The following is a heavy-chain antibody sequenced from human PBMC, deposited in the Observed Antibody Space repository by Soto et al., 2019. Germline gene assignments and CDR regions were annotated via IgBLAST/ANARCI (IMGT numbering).Heavy chain of an antibody. Sequence: QVQLVQSGAEVKKPGSSVKVSCKASGGTFSSYTISWVRQAPGQGLEWMGRIIPILGIANYAQKFQGRVTITADKSTITAYMELSSLRSEDTAVYYCARDPGYSSCPTGYFDYWGQGTLVTVSS. CDR3: ARDPGYSSCPTGYFDY. V-gene: IGHV1-69*08. J-gene: IGHJ4*02. CDR2: IIPILGIA. D-gene: IGHD6-19*01. CDR1: GGTFSSYT.